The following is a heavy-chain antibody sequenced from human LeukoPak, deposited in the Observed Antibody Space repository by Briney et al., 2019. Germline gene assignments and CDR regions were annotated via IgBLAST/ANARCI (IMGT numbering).Heavy chain of an antibody. D-gene: IGHD2-21*02. V-gene: IGHV1-18*01. CDR1: GYTFTSYG. CDR2: ISAYNGNT. J-gene: IGHJ4*02. CDR3: ARSIVVVTAIDDGFDY. Sequence: ASVKVSCKASGYTFTSYGISWVRQAPGQGLEWMGWISAYNGNTNYAQKLQGRVTMTTDTSTSTAYMELRSLRSDDTAVYYCARSIVVVTAIDDGFDYWGQGTLVTVSS.